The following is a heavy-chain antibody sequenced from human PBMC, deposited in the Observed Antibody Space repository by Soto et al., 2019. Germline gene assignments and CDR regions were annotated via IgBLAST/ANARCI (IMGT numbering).Heavy chain of an antibody. CDR3: VRLRGHCTSSGCFGSYAMDV. CDR2: INHSGST. V-gene: IGHV4-34*01. Sequence: PSETLSLTCAVYGGSFSGYYWNWIRQPPGKGLEWIGEINHSGSTNYNPSLKSRVTISVDTSKSQLSLKLTSVTAADTAVYYCVRLRGHCTSSGCFGSYAMDVWGQGTTVTVSS. J-gene: IGHJ6*02. D-gene: IGHD2-2*01. CDR1: GGSFSGYY.